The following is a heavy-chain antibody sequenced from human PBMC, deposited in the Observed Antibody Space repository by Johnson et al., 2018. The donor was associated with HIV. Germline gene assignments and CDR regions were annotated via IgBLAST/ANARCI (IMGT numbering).Heavy chain of an antibody. D-gene: IGHD4-23*01. J-gene: IGHJ3*02. CDR1: GFTFSNYG. Sequence: VQLVESGGGLVKPGGSLRLSCAASGFTFSNYGMHWVRQAPGKGLEWVAVITFEGSDKYYADSVKGRVTISRDDSKNTLYLRLNSLRPEDSAVYYCAKDVSVVTPSGSFDIWGQGTRVTVSS. CDR3: AKDVSVVTPSGSFDI. V-gene: IGHV3-30*18. CDR2: ITFEGSDK.